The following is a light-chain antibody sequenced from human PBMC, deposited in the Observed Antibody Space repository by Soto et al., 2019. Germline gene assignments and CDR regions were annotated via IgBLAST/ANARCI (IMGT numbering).Light chain of an antibody. CDR3: QQYGTSRLT. CDR2: GAS. V-gene: IGKV3-20*01. CDR1: HNVATNY. Sequence: DIVLTQIPGTLSLSPGDRATLSCRASHNVATNYLAWYQQEPGQAPRLLIYGASNRATGIPDRFSGTGSGTDFSLTISRLEPEDFAVYFCQQYGTSRLTFGGGTKVEIK. J-gene: IGKJ4*01.